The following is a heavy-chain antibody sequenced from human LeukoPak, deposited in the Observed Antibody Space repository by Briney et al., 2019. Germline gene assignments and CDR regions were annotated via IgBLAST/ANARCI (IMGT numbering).Heavy chain of an antibody. D-gene: IGHD3-10*01. V-gene: IGHV3-72*01. CDR3: VRASYGSGRNFFHY. Sequence: AGGSLRLSCAASGFTISSYSMNWVRQAPGKGLEWVGRSRDKANSYTTEYAASVKGRFTISRDESKNSLFLQMNSLKTEDTAFYYCVRASYGSGRNFFHYWGQGTLVTVSS. J-gene: IGHJ4*02. CDR1: GFTISSYS. CDR2: SRDKANSYTT.